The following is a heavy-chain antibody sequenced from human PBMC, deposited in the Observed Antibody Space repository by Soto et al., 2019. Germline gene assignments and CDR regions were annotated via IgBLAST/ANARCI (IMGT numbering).Heavy chain of an antibody. D-gene: IGHD3-10*01. CDR3: TRALFGKNWFDP. V-gene: IGHV3-49*04. Sequence: PGGSLRLSCTASGFTFGDYAMIWVRQAPGKGLEWVTFIRSKAYGGTTEYAASVKGRFTISRDDSKSIAYLQMNSLKTEDTAVYYCTRALFGKNWFDPWGQGTLVTVSS. CDR1: GFTFGDYA. J-gene: IGHJ5*02. CDR2: IRSKAYGGTT.